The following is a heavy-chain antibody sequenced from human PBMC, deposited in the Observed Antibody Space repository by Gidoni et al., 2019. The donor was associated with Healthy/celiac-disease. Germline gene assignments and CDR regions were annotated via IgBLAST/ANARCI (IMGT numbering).Heavy chain of an antibody. V-gene: IGHV4-39*07. CDR2: IYYSGST. CDR1: GGSLSISSYY. CDR3: ARGGVVPAAMTLFDP. Sequence: QLQLQESGPGLVKPSENLSLTCTVSGGSLSISSYYWGWIRQPPGKGLEWIGSIYYSGSTYYNPSLKSRVTISVDTSKNQFSLKLSSVTAADTAVYYCARGGVVPAAMTLFDPWGQGTLVTVSS. D-gene: IGHD2-2*01. J-gene: IGHJ5*02.